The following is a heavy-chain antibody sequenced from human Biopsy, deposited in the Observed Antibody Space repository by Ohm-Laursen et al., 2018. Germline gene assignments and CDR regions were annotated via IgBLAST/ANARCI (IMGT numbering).Heavy chain of an antibody. CDR3: AADINVWNVNY. CDR1: GHTLTALS. J-gene: IGHJ4*02. CDR2: FAPENGKT. D-gene: IGHD1-1*01. Sequence: ASVKVSCKVSGHTLTALSMHWVRQAPGRGLEWMGGFAPENGKTIYAQKFQGRITMTEDTSTGTAYMELSSLRSEDTAVYYCAADINVWNVNYWGQGTQVTVSS. V-gene: IGHV1-24*01.